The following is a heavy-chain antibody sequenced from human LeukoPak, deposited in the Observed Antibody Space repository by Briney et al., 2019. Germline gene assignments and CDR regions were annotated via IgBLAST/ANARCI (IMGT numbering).Heavy chain of an antibody. CDR3: ARDAGYGYDRFDY. Sequence: SCKASGYTFTGYHMHWVRQAPGKGLEWVALISYDGRNKYYADSMKGRFTISRDNSKNTLYLQMNSLRAEDTAVYYCARDAGYGYDRFDYWGQGTQVTVSS. D-gene: IGHD5-18*01. CDR1: GYTFTGYH. V-gene: IGHV3-33*05. J-gene: IGHJ4*02. CDR2: ISYDGRNK.